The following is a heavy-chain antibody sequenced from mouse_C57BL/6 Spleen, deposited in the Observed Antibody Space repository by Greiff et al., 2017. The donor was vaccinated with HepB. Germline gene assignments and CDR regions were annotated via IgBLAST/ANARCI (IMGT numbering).Heavy chain of an antibody. CDR2: IYPRSGNT. J-gene: IGHJ3*01. Sequence: QVQLQQSGAELARPGASVKLSCKASGYTFTSYGISWVKQSTGPGLEWIGEIYPRSGNTYYNEKFKGKATLTADNSSSTAYMVLRSLTSEDSAVYFCAREETGTKAYWGQGTLVTVSA. CDR3: AREETGTKAY. CDR1: GYTFTSYG. V-gene: IGHV1-81*01. D-gene: IGHD4-1*01.